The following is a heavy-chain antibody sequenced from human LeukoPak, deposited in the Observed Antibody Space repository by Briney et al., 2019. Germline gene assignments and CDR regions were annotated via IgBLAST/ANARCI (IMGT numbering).Heavy chain of an antibody. D-gene: IGHD2-2*01. CDR1: GFTFSSYA. Sequence: HPGGSLRLSCAASGFTFSSYAMSWVRQAPGKGLEWVSAISGSGGSTYYADSVKGRFTISRDNAKNSLYLQMNSLRAEDTAVYYCARDLPYCSSTSCYYYGMDVWGQGTTVTVSS. CDR2: ISGSGGST. CDR3: ARDLPYCSSTSCYYYGMDV. J-gene: IGHJ6*02. V-gene: IGHV3-23*01.